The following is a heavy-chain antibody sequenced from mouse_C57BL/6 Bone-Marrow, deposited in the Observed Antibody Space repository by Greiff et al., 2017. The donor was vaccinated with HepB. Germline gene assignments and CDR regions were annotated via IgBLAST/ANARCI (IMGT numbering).Heavy chain of an antibody. CDR1: GYTFTSYW. D-gene: IGHD1-1*01. J-gene: IGHJ1*03. CDR3: ARGQLLSYFDV. CDR2: IHPNSGST. V-gene: IGHV1-64*01. Sequence: QVQLQQPGAELVKPGASVKLSCKASGYTFTSYWMHWVKQRPGQGLEWIGMIHPNSGSTNYNEKFKGKSTLTVDKSSSTAYMQLSSLTSEDSAVYYCARGQLLSYFDVWGTGTTVTVSS.